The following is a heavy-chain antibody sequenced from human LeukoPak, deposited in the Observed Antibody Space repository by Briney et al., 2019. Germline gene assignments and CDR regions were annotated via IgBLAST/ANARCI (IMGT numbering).Heavy chain of an antibody. CDR1: GFTFSSYS. CDR3: ARDKYDILTGQPNDY. D-gene: IGHD3-9*01. V-gene: IGHV3-21*01. J-gene: IGHJ4*02. CDR2: ISSSNSYI. Sequence: GGSLRLSCAASGFTFSSYSMNWVRQAPGKGLEWVSSISSSNSYIYYADSVKGRFTISRDNAKNSLYLQMNSLRAEDTAVYYCARDKYDILTGQPNDYWGQGALVTVSS.